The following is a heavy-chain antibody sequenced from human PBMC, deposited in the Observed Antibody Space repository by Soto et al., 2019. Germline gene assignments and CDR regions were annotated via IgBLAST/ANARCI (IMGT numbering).Heavy chain of an antibody. CDR1: GFTFSTYR. D-gene: IGHD5-12*01. Sequence: EVQLVESGGGLVKPGGSLRLSCAASGFTFSTYRMNWVRQAPGKGLEWVSSITSSSSYIYYADSVKGRFTISRDNAKNSLYQQMNSLRAEDTAVYYCARETSGYPLDYWGQGTLVTVSS. V-gene: IGHV3-21*01. CDR2: ITSSSSYI. CDR3: ARETSGYPLDY. J-gene: IGHJ4*02.